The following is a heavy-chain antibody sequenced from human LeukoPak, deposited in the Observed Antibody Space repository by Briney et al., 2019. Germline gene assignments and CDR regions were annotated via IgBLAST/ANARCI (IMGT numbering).Heavy chain of an antibody. V-gene: IGHV3-20*04. CDR2: INWNGGST. D-gene: IGHD5-12*01. CDR1: GFTFSNAW. Sequence: PGGSLRLSCAASGFTFSNAWMSWVRQAPGKGLEWVSGINWNGGSTGYADSVKGRFTISRDNAKNSLYLQMNSLRAEDTALYYCARGISRGYDNHYYYYYYMDVWGKGTTVTVSS. CDR3: ARGISRGYDNHYYYYYYMDV. J-gene: IGHJ6*03.